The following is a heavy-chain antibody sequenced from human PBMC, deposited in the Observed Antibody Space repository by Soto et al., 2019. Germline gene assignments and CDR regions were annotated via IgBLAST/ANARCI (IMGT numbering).Heavy chain of an antibody. CDR2: IIPIFGTA. CDR3: AGIGYSYGLTDFDY. V-gene: IGHV1-69*13. Sequence: ASVKVSCKASGGTFSSYAISWVRQAPGQGLEWMGGIIPIFGTANYAQKFQGRVTITADESTSTAYMELSSLRSEDTAVYYCAGIGYSYGLTDFDYWGQGTLVTVSS. J-gene: IGHJ4*02. D-gene: IGHD5-18*01. CDR1: GGTFSSYA.